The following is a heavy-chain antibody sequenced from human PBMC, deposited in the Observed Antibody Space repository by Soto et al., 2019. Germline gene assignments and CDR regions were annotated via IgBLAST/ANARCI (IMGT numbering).Heavy chain of an antibody. J-gene: IGHJ4*02. V-gene: IGHV3-7*01. Sequence: GGSLRLSCAASGFSFSSYWINWVRQAPGKGLEWVANMNTDGSVQYYVDSVKGRFTISRDNAKNSVSLQMNSLRAEDAAVYYYDSSGPGSDYFDYWGQGTLVTVSS. D-gene: IGHD3-22*01. CDR1: GFSFSSYW. CDR3: DSSGPGSDYFDY. CDR2: MNTDGSVQ.